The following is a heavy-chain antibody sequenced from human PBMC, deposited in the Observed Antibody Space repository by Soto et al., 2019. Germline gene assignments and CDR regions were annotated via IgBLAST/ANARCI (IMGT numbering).Heavy chain of an antibody. CDR2: ISGSGGST. V-gene: IGHV3-23*01. CDR3: ANAPKNDAFDI. Sequence: GGSLRLSCAASGFTFSSYAMSWVRQAPGKGLEWVSGISGSGGSTYYADSVKGRFTISRDNPKNTLYLQMNSLRAEDTAVYYCANAPKNDAFDIWGQGTMVTVSS. J-gene: IGHJ3*02. CDR1: GFTFSSYA.